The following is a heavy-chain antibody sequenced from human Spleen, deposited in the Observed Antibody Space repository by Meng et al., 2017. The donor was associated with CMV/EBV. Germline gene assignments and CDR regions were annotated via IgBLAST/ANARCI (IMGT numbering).Heavy chain of an antibody. D-gene: IGHD3-3*01. CDR3: ARAFYDFWSGIGY. CDR2: ISTSSTYI. V-gene: IGHV3-21*01. Sequence: GGSLRLSCAASGFTFDDHGMSWVRQAPGKGLEWVASISTSSTYIFYADSVKGRFTVSRDNANRALYLQMESLRVEDTAVYYCARAFYDFWSGIGYWGQGVMVTVSS. CDR1: GFTFDDHG. J-gene: IGHJ4*02.